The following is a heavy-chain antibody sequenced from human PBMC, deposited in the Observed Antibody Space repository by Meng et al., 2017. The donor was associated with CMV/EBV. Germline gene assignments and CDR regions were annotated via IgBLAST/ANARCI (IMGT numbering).Heavy chain of an antibody. Sequence: ESLKISCAASGFTFSDYYMSWIRQSPGKGLEWIGEINHSGSTNYNPSLKSRVTISVDTSKSQFSLKLSSVTAADTAVYYCARALGYCSSTSCYPVRWFDPWGQGTLVTVSS. J-gene: IGHJ5*02. CDR3: ARALGYCSSTSCYPVRWFDP. CDR2: INHSGST. V-gene: IGHV4-34*01. CDR1: GFTFSDYY. D-gene: IGHD2-2*01.